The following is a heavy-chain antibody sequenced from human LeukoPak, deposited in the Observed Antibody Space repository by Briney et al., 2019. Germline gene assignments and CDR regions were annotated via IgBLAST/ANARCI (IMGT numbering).Heavy chain of an antibody. J-gene: IGHJ4*02. CDR1: GFTFNNYS. Sequence: GGSLRLSCAASGFTFNNYSMNWVRQAPGMGLEWVSSISSRSTYIFYADSVKGRFTISRDNAKNSLYLQMNSPRAEDTAVYYCARRAGAYSHPYDYWGQGTLVTVSS. V-gene: IGHV3-21*04. D-gene: IGHD4/OR15-4a*01. CDR2: ISSRSTYI. CDR3: ARRAGAYSHPYDY.